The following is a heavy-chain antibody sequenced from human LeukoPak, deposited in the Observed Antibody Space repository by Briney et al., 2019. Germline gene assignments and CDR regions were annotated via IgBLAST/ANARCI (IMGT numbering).Heavy chain of an antibody. CDR3: AKDRSIGAIVVVVAALDY. CDR1: GFTFSSYA. J-gene: IGHJ4*02. Sequence: PGGSLRLSCAASGFTFSSYAMSWVRQAPGKGLEWVSAISGSGGSTYYADSVKGRFTISRDNSKNTLYLQMNSLRAEDTAVYYCAKDRSIGAIVVVVAALDYWGQGTLVTVSS. CDR2: ISGSGGST. V-gene: IGHV3-23*01. D-gene: IGHD2-15*01.